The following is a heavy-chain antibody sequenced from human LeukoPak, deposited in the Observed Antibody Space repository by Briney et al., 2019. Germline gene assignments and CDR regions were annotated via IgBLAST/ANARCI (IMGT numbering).Heavy chain of an antibody. CDR3: ARDRYCSGASCYYGMDV. V-gene: IGHV4-30-4*01. CDR1: GGSISSGDYY. J-gene: IGHJ6*02. CDR2: IYYSGST. Sequence: SETLSLTCTVSGGSISSGDYYWSWIRQPPGKGLECIGYIYYSGSTYYNPSLKSRVTISVDTSKNQFSLKLSSVTAADTAVYYCARDRYCSGASCYYGMDVWGQGTTVTVS. D-gene: IGHD2-15*01.